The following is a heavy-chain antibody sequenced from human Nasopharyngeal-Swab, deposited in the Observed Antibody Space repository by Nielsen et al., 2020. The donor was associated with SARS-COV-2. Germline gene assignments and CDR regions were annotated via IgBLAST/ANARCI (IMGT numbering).Heavy chain of an antibody. CDR3: TKGRADYSNPSFDN. D-gene: IGHD4-11*01. CDR1: GFTYDDYA. CDR2: ITWNGGV. Sequence: GGSLRLSCAASGFTYDDYAMHWVRQAPGKGLEWVSGITWNGGVGYTDSVRGRFTISRDNARNSLYLQMNSLRAEDTAFYYCTKGRADYSNPSFDNWGQGTLVIVSS. V-gene: IGHV3-9*01. J-gene: IGHJ4*02.